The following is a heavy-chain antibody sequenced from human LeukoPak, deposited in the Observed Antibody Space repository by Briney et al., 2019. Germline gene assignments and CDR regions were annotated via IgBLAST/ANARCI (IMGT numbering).Heavy chain of an antibody. J-gene: IGHJ4*02. D-gene: IGHD3-3*01. V-gene: IGHV3-23*01. CDR1: GFTFSNYA. CDR3: AKDESGGVGSFDY. CDR2: ISGSGGST. Sequence: PGGSLRLSCAASGFTFSNYAMSWVRQAPGKGLEWVSAISGSGGSTYYADSVKGRFTISRDNSKNTLYLQMNSLRAEDTAVYYCAKDESGGVGSFDYWGQGTLVTVSS.